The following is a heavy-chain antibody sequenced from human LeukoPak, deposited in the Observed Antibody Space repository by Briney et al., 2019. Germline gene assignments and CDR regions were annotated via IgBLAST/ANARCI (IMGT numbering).Heavy chain of an antibody. Sequence: GGSLRLSCAVSGFSFNRAWMSWVRQAPGKGLEWVGRIKSKTDGGTTDYAAPVKGRFTISRDDSKNTVYVEMNSLKAEDTAAYYCTTDGIAVAGHFWGQGTLVTVSS. CDR3: TTDGIAVAGHF. V-gene: IGHV3-15*01. CDR1: GFSFNRAW. D-gene: IGHD6-19*01. CDR2: IKSKTDGGTT. J-gene: IGHJ4*02.